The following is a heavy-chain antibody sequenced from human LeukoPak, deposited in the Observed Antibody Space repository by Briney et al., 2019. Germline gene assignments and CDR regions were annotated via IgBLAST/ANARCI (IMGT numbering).Heavy chain of an antibody. CDR2: INPNSGGT. V-gene: IGHV1-2*02. CDR1: GYTFTGYY. Sequence: ASVKVSCKASGYTFTGYYMHWVRQAPGQGLEWMGWINPNSGGTNYAQKFQGRVTMTRDTSISTAYMELSRLRSDDTAVYYCARDWGYEYYNWFDPWGQGTLVTVSS. D-gene: IGHD5-12*01. CDR3: ARDWGYEYYNWFDP. J-gene: IGHJ5*02.